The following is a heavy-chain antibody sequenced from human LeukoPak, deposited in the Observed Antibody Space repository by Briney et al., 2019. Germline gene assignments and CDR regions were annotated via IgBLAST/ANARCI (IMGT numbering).Heavy chain of an antibody. Sequence: SETLSLICSVSSDSLNKNLWSWIRQPPGKGLEWIGYIFHSGTTNYSPSLESRVTISLDTSKNQFSLMLTSVTAADTAVYYCARRIITTSGTVDLWGQGTMVTVSS. CDR3: ARRIITTSGTVDL. CDR1: SDSLNKNL. J-gene: IGHJ3*01. V-gene: IGHV4-59*01. D-gene: IGHD3-3*01. CDR2: IFHSGTT.